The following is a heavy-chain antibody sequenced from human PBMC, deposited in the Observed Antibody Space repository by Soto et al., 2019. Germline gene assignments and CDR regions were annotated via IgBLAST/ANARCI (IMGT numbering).Heavy chain of an antibody. CDR1: GFTFSNYG. J-gene: IGHJ3*02. Sequence: QVQLVESGGGVVQPGRSLRLSCAASGFTFSNYGMHWVRQAPGKGLEWLAVIINDGSDEKYGDSVKGRVTISIDNSKDTLYMQINSLRVDDTAVYFCASDDARPDNGLDMWGQGTVVTVSS. V-gene: IGHV3-33*05. CDR3: ASDDARPDNGLDM. CDR2: IINDGSDE. D-gene: IGHD2-8*01.